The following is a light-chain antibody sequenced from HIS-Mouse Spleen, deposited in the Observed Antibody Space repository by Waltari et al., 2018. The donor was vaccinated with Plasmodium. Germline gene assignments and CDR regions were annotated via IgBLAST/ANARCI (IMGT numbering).Light chain of an antibody. J-gene: IGLJ3*02. V-gene: IGLV2-8*01. CDR3: SSYAGSNNLV. CDR1: SSDVGGYHY. Sequence: QSALTQPPSASGSPGQSVTISCTGTSSDVGGYHYVSWYQQHPGKAPKLMIYEVSKRPSGVPDRCSGSKSGNTASLTVSGLQAEDEADYYGSSYAGSNNLVFGGGTKLTVL. CDR2: EVS.